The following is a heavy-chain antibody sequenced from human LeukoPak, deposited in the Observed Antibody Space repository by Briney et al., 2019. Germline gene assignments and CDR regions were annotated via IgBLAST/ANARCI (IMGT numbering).Heavy chain of an antibody. CDR1: GFTFSTSW. J-gene: IGHJ4*02. V-gene: IGHV3-74*01. Sequence: QPGGSLRLSCAASGFTFSTSWMQWVRQAPGKGLVWVSRLNTDGTITGYADPVRGRFTISRDNAKNTLYLQMHSLRAEDTAVYYCARNISSGGDYWGQGTLVTVSS. CDR2: LNTDGTIT. CDR3: ARNISSGGDY. D-gene: IGHD2-15*01.